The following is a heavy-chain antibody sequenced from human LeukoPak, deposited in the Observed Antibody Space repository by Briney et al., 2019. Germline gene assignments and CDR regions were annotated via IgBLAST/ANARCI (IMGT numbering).Heavy chain of an antibody. Sequence: ASVKVSCKASGYIFSNYDINWVRQAPGHGLEWMGWMNPNSGRRVYAQKFQGRVTMTRNSSINTAYMELTSLRSDDRAVYYCARGPRSDYWGQGTLVTVSS. CDR2: MNPNSGRR. CDR1: GYIFSNYD. J-gene: IGHJ4*02. D-gene: IGHD3-16*02. V-gene: IGHV1-8*01. CDR3: ARGPRSDY.